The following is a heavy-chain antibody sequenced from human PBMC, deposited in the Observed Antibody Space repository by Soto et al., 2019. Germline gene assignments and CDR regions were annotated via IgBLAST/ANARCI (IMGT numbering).Heavy chain of an antibody. V-gene: IGHV1-18*03. CDR1: GYTFTIYG. Sequence: QVQLVQSGAEVKKPGASAKVSCKASGYTFTIYGISCVRQAPGQGLEWMGWISAYNGNTNYAQKPPGRVTMTTAVTASKAYMVLRSLRSDDMAVYYCARDLREYYGSGSYYNVRVIWFDPWGPEPLLTVSS. J-gene: IGHJ5*02. CDR3: ARDLREYYGSGSYYNVRVIWFDP. CDR2: ISAYNGNT. D-gene: IGHD3-10*01.